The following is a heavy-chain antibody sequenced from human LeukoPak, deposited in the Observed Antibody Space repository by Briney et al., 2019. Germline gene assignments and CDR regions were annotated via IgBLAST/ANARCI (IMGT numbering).Heavy chain of an antibody. CDR1: GFTFSSYW. V-gene: IGHV3-21*01. CDR2: ISSSSSYI. CDR3: ARGARPTDY. J-gene: IGHJ4*02. D-gene: IGHD6-6*01. Sequence: GGSLRLSCAASGFTFSSYWMSWVRQAPGKGLEWVSSISSSSSYIYYADSVKGRFTISRDNAKNSLYLQMNSLRAEDTAVYYCARGARPTDYWGQGTLVTVSS.